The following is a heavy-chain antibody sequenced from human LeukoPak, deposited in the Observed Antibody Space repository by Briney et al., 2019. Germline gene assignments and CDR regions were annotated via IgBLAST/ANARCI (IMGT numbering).Heavy chain of an antibody. D-gene: IGHD3-10*01. Sequence: GASVKVSCKASGYTFSGYYMHWVRQAPGQGLEWMGWISPYNGNTNYAQKLQGRLTMTTDTSTSTVYMNLRSLRSDDTAVYYCARNRAGEGDYYYMDVWGKGTTVTISS. V-gene: IGHV1-18*04. J-gene: IGHJ6*03. CDR3: ARNRAGEGDYYYMDV. CDR2: ISPYNGNT. CDR1: GYTFSGYY.